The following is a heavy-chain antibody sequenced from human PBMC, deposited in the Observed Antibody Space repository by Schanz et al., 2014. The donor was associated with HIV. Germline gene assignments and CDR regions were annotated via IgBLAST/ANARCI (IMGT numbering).Heavy chain of an antibody. CDR2: ISFDGSNK. V-gene: IGHV3-30*18. Sequence: QVQLLESGGGVVQPVLRLSCAASGFSFSNYGMHWVRQAPGKGLEWVAVISFDGSNKYYADSVKGRFTISRDNSKNTLYLQMNSLRAEDTAVYYCAKDPNDREKAFDYWGQGTLVTVSS. D-gene: IGHD3-22*01. CDR1: GFSFSNYG. CDR3: AKDPNDREKAFDY. J-gene: IGHJ4*02.